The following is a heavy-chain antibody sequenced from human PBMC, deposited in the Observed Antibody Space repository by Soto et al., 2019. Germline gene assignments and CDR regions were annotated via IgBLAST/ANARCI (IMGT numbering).Heavy chain of an antibody. Sequence: QVQLQESGPGLVKPSQTLSLTCTVSGGSISSGDYYWSWIRQPPGKGLEWIGYIYYSGSTYYNPSLKSRVTISADTATTQSSLKVSSVTAADTAVYYCARYGDSSGYYVWGQGTLVTVSS. J-gene: IGHJ4*02. CDR2: IYYSGST. V-gene: IGHV4-30-4*01. CDR3: ARYGDSSGYYV. D-gene: IGHD3-22*01. CDR1: GGSISSGDYY.